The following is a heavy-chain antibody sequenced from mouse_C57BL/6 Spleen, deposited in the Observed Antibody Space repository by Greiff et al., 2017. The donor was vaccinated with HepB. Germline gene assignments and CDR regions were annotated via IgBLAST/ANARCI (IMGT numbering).Heavy chain of an antibody. CDR1: GYTFTDYE. J-gene: IGHJ2*01. V-gene: IGHV1-15*01. CDR2: IDPETGGT. Sequence: VQLQQSGAELVRPGASVTLSCKASGYTFTDYEMHWVKQTPVHGLEWIGAIDPETGGTDYNQKFKGKAILTADKSSSTAYMELRSLTSEDSAVYYCTRWRTGYYFDYWGQGTTLTVSS. CDR3: TRWRTGYYFDY.